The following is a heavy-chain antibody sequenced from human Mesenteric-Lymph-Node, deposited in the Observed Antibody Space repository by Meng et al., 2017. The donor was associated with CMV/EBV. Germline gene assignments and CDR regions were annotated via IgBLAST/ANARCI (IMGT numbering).Heavy chain of an antibody. D-gene: IGHD3-10*01. CDR2: INSDGSTT. V-gene: IGHV3-74*01. Sequence: GGSLRLSCAASGFTFRSHWMHWVRQAPGKGLVWVSRINSDGSTTSYADSVKGRFTISRDNAKSTLYLQMNSLRADDTAVYYCASSGSYRQISYWGEGTLVTVSS. CDR3: ASSGSYRQISY. J-gene: IGHJ4*02. CDR1: GFTFRSHW.